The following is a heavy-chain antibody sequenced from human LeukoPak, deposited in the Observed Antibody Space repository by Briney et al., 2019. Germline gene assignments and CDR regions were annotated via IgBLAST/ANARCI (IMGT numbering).Heavy chain of an antibody. CDR1: GFTFSSYE. V-gene: IGHV3-48*03. Sequence: PGGSLRLSCAASGFTFSSYEMNWVRQAPGKGLQWVSYISGSGSTIWYADSVKGRFTISRDNAQNSLYLQMSSLRAEDTAVYYCARENWFDSWGQGTLVTVSS. J-gene: IGHJ5*01. CDR2: ISGSGSTI. CDR3: ARENWFDS.